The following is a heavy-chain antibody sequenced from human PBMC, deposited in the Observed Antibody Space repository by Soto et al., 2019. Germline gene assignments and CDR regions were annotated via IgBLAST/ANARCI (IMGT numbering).Heavy chain of an antibody. CDR1: GGSISSSHYY. V-gene: IGHV4-39*01. J-gene: IGHJ4*02. CDR2: IYYSGGT. D-gene: IGHD5-18*01. CDR3: ARLPMQLWFPFDY. Sequence: SETLSLTCTVSGGSISSSHYYWGWIRQPPGKGLGWIGNIYYSGGTHYNPSLKSRVTMSIDTSKNQFSLTVSSVTAADTAGYYCARLPMQLWFPFDYWGQGTLVTVYS.